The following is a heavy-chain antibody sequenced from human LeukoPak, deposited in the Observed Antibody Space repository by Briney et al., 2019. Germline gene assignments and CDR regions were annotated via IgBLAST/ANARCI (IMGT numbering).Heavy chain of an antibody. V-gene: IGHV1-2*06. Sequence: ASVKVSCKTSGYTFTDYYMHWVRQAPGQGLEWMGRINLRSGGTNYAQKSQGRVTVTRDTSISTVYMELSRLRSDDTAVYYCRLVTMGDYWGQGTLVTVSS. CDR2: INLRSGGT. D-gene: IGHD4-23*01. CDR3: RLVTMGDY. CDR1: GYTFTDYY. J-gene: IGHJ4*02.